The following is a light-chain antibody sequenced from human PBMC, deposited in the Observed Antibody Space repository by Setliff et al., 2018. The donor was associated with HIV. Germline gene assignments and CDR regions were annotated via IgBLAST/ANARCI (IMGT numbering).Light chain of an antibody. V-gene: IGLV2-14*01. CDR2: DVS. CDR3: SSSRSSTIEV. Sequence: QSALTQPASVSGSPGQSITISCTGTSSDVGGYNYVSWYQQHPGKAPKLMIYDVSKRPSGVSDRFSGSKSGNTASLTISGLQAEDEADYYCSSSRSSTIEVFGTGTRSPS. CDR1: SSDVGGYNY. J-gene: IGLJ1*01.